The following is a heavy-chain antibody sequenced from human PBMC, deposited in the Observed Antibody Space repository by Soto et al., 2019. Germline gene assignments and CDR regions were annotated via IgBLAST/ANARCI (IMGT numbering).Heavy chain of an antibody. V-gene: IGHV3-11*01. J-gene: IGHJ4*02. CDR3: ARDLFSGRYYYGSGSYYDY. CDR2: ISSSGSTI. Sequence: GGSLRLSCAASGFTFSDYYMSWIRQAPGKGLEWVSYISSSGSTIYYADSVKGRFTISRDNAKNSLYLQMNSLRAEDTAVYYCARDLFSGRYYYGSGSYYDYWGQGTLVTVSS. D-gene: IGHD3-10*01. CDR1: GFTFSDYY.